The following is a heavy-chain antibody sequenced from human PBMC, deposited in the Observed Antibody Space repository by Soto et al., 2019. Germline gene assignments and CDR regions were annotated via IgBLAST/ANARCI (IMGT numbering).Heavy chain of an antibody. Sequence: SETLSLTCTVSGASISSYYWSWIRHSPEKGLEWVGHISSSGSFTNNPSLRGRVTISADTSKNQVSLNLKSMTAADTAMYHCARYAFTPGGYHFDFWGEGTLVTVSS. CDR2: ISSSGSF. CDR3: ARYAFTPGGYHFDF. CDR1: GASISSYY. V-gene: IGHV4-4*09. D-gene: IGHD2-15*01. J-gene: IGHJ4*02.